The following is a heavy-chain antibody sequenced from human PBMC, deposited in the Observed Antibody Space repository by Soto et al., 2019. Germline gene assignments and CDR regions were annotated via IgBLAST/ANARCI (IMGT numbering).Heavy chain of an antibody. V-gene: IGHV4-30-4*01. J-gene: IGHJ4*02. CDR3: VREGYSYGYIAFDY. CDR1: GGSISSGDYY. CDR2: FYFTGST. D-gene: IGHD5-18*01. Sequence: PSENPSLTCTVSGGSISSGDYYWSWIRQPPGEGLEWIGCFYFTGSTYYNPSLKSRVAISTDTSKNQFSLRLSFVTDADTAVYYCVREGYSYGYIAFDYCGQGTLLP.